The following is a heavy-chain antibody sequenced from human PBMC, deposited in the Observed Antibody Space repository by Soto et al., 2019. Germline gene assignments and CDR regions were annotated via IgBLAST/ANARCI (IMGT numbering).Heavy chain of an antibody. J-gene: IGHJ6*02. D-gene: IGHD3-22*01. V-gene: IGHV3-11*01. CDR3: ARDWDDSRDPTYPYGMDV. CDR1: GFTLSDYY. Sequence: QVQLVECGGGLVKPGGSLRLACAASGFTLSDYYMSWIRQAPGKGLEWVSYISSSGSTIYYADSVKGRFTISRDNAKNSLYLQMNSLRAEDTAVYYCARDWDDSRDPTYPYGMDVWGQGTTVTVSS. CDR2: ISSSGSTI.